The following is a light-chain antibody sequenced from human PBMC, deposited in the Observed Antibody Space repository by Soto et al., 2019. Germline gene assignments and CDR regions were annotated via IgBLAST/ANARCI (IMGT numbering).Light chain of an antibody. CDR2: DVS. CDR3: CSYAGSYTYV. Sequence: QSALTQPRSVSGSPGQSVTISCTGTSSDVGGYNYVSWYQHHPGKAPKLMIYDVSKRPSGVPGRFSGSKSGNMASLTISGLKAEDEADYYCCSYAGSYTYVFGTGTKLTVL. V-gene: IGLV2-11*01. CDR1: SSDVGGYNY. J-gene: IGLJ1*01.